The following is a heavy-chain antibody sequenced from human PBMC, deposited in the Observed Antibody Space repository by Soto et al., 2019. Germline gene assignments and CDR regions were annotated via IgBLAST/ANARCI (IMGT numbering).Heavy chain of an antibody. CDR2: LSGSGGST. J-gene: IGHJ4*02. CDR3: AKADSSGWTERGVDY. CDR1: GFTFSSYA. Sequence: EVQLLESGGGLVQPGGSLRLSCAASGFTFSSYAMSWVRQAPGKGLEWVSALSGSGGSTYYADSVKGRFTISRDNSKNTLYLQMNSLRAEDTAVYYCAKADSSGWTERGVDYWGQGTLVTVSS. D-gene: IGHD6-19*01. V-gene: IGHV3-23*01.